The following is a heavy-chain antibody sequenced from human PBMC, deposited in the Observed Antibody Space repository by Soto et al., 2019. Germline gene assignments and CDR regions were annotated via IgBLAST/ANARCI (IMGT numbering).Heavy chain of an antibody. Sequence: PSETLSLTCAVYGGSFSGYYWSWIRQPPGKGLEWIGEINHSGSTNYNPSLKSRVTISVDTSKNQFSLKLSSVTAADTAVYYCARSITMVRGVITHYYYYMDVWGKGTTVTVS. D-gene: IGHD3-10*01. CDR1: GGSFSGYY. J-gene: IGHJ6*03. CDR2: INHSGST. CDR3: ARSITMVRGVITHYYYYMDV. V-gene: IGHV4-34*01.